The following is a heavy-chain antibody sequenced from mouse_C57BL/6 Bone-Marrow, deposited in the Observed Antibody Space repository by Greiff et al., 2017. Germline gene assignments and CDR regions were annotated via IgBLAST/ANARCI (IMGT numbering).Heavy chain of an antibody. CDR2: IYPRDGST. CDR1: GYTITDHT. J-gene: IGHJ2*01. D-gene: IGHD2-2*01. Sequence: QVQLKESDAELVQPGASVKISCKVSGYTITDHTIHWMKQRPEQGLEWIGYIYPRDGSTKYIEKFKGKATLTADISSRTAYLQLHSLTSEDSAVYFCARARNWLCDYWGQGTTLTVSS. CDR3: ARARNWLCDY. V-gene: IGHV1-78*01.